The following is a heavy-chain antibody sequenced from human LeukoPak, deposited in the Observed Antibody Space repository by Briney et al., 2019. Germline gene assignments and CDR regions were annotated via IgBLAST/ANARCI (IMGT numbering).Heavy chain of an antibody. CDR1: GFTFSRYA. CDR3: AKGLGFWSCYYTPFDS. D-gene: IGHD3-3*01. J-gene: IGHJ4*02. V-gene: IGHV3-23*01. CDR2: ITASGGST. Sequence: GGSLRLSCAASGFTFSRYAMSWVRQTPGKGLEWVSGITASGGSTYHADSVRGRFTISRDNSINTLNLQMNNLRAEDTATYYCAKGLGFWSCYYTPFDSWGQGSSVTVSS.